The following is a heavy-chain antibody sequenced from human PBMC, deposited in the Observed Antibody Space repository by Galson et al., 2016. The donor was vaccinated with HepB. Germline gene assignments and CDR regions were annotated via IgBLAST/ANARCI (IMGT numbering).Heavy chain of an antibody. J-gene: IGHJ6*02. V-gene: IGHV1-18*01. D-gene: IGHD4-11*01. CDR3: ARVYTSGGAHNGLDA. CDR1: GYFFTDYF. Sequence: SVKVSCKASGYFFTDYFIQWVRQAPGQGLEWLGRINTESGATEYAQKFQGRVTLTTDTSTNTAYMDLRSLRSDDTAVYYCARVYTSGGAHNGLDAWGQGTTVTVSS. CDR2: INTESGAT.